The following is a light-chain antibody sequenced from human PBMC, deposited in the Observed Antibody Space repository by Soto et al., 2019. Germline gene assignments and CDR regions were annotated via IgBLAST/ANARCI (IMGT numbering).Light chain of an antibody. CDR3: QQYGRSPWT. J-gene: IGKJ1*01. CDR1: QSVSTN. CDR2: NAL. V-gene: IGKV3-20*01. Sequence: EIVMTQSPATLSVSPGERATLSCRASQSVSTNLAWYQQKPGQAPRLLIYNALTRATGIPDRFSGSGSGTDFTLTISRLEPEDFAVYYCQQYGRSPWTFGQGTKVDIK.